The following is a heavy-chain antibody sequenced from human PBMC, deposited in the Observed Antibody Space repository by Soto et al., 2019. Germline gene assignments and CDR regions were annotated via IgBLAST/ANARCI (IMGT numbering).Heavy chain of an antibody. CDR3: ASYRDSSGRRRYDY. Sequence: EVQLEESGGGLIKPGESLTLSCAASDFILSDAWMKWVRQAPGKGREWVGRIKSKAHGGTTDYAATLKGRFTILRDNSKNTLYLQMNSLQTDDTAMYYCASYRDSSGRRRYDYWGQGALVTVSS. D-gene: IGHD3-22*01. CDR2: IKSKAHGGTT. J-gene: IGHJ4*02. V-gene: IGHV3-15*07. CDR1: DFILSDAW.